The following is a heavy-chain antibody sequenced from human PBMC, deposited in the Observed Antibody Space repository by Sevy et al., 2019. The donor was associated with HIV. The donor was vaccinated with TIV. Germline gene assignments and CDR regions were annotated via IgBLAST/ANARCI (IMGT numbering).Heavy chain of an antibody. J-gene: IGHJ4*02. CDR2: FDPEDGET. Sequence: ASVKVSCKVSGYTLTELSMHWVRQAPGKGLEWMGGFDPEDGETIYAQKFQGRVTMTEDTSTDTAYMELSSLRSEDTAVYYCATILYYDILTGHSLDYWGQGTLVTVSS. CDR3: ATILYYDILTGHSLDY. D-gene: IGHD3-9*01. CDR1: GYTLTELS. V-gene: IGHV1-24*01.